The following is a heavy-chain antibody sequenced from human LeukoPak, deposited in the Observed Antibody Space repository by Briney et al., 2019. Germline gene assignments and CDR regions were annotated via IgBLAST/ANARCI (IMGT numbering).Heavy chain of an antibody. V-gene: IGHV1-18*01. Sequence: ASVKVSCKASGYTFTSYGISWVRQAPGQGLEWMGRISAYNGNTNYAQKLQGRVTMTTDTSTSTAYMELRSLRSDDTAVYYCAREETYYYDSSGYYYFQHWGQGTLVTVSS. CDR2: ISAYNGNT. CDR1: GYTFTSYG. J-gene: IGHJ1*01. D-gene: IGHD3-22*01. CDR3: AREETYYYDSSGYYYFQH.